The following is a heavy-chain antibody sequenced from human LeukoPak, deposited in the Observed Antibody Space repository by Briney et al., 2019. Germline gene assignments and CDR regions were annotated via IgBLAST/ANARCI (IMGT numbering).Heavy chain of an antibody. Sequence: GESLKISCKGSGYSFTTYWISWVRQMPGKGLEWMGRIDPSDSYTNYSPSFQGHVTISVDKSINTAYLQWSSLKASDIAMYYCARLEYFADYWGQGTLVTVSS. D-gene: IGHD3-9*01. CDR2: IDPSDSYT. CDR3: ARLEYFADY. V-gene: IGHV5-10-1*01. J-gene: IGHJ4*02. CDR1: GYSFTTYW.